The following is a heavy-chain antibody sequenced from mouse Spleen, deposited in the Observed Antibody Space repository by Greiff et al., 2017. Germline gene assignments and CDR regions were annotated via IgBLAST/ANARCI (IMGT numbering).Heavy chain of an antibody. CDR2: IWSGGST. J-gene: IGHJ2*01. V-gene: IGHV2-2*02. CDR3: ARNRGGTVYFDY. D-gene: IGHD4-1*01. CDR1: GFSLTSYG. Sequence: VKLVESGPGLVQPSQSLSITCTVSGFSLTSYGVHWVRQSPGKGLEWLGVIWSGGSTDYNAAFISRLSISKDNSKSQVFFKMNSLQANDTAIYYCARNRGGTVYFDYWGQGTTLTVSS.